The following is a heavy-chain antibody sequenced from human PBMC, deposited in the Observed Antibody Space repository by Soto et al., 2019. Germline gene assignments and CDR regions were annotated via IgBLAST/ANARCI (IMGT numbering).Heavy chain of an antibody. CDR3: XXXXXSLEIYYYYYYGMDV. Sequence: QVQLVQSGAEVKKPGSSVKVSCKASGGTFSSYAISWVRQAPGQGLEWMGGIIPISGTANYAQKFQGRVTITADESTXXXXXSLRXEXXXXXXXXXXXXXXXSLEIYYYYYYGMDVWGQGTTVTVSS. CDR2: IIPISGTA. V-gene: IGHV1-69*01. CDR1: GGTFSSYA. D-gene: IGHD3-16*01. J-gene: IGHJ6*02.